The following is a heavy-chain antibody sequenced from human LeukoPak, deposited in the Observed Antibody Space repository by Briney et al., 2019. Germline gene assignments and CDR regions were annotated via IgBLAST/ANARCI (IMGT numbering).Heavy chain of an antibody. J-gene: IGHJ6*02. CDR1: GGSISSYY. Sequence: SETLSLTCTVSGGSISSYYWSWIRQPPGKGLEWIGYIYYSGSTNYNPSLKSRVTISVDTSKNQFSLKLSSVTAADTAVYYCARDRISGDYYYYGMDVWGQGTTVTVSS. D-gene: IGHD2-15*01. V-gene: IGHV4-59*01. CDR2: IYYSGST. CDR3: ARDRISGDYYYYGMDV.